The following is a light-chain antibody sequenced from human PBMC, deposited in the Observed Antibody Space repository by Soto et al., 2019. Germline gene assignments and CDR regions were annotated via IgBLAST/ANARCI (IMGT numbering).Light chain of an antibody. J-gene: IGLJ1*01. CDR3: TSYTSSSTYV. Sequence: QSVLTQPASVSGSPGQSITISCTGTSSDVGGYNYVSWYQQHPGKAPKLMIYDVSNRPSGVSNRFSGSKSGNTASLTISGLQAEDEADYYRTSYTSSSTYVFGTGPNVTVL. V-gene: IGLV2-14*01. CDR2: DVS. CDR1: SSDVGGYNY.